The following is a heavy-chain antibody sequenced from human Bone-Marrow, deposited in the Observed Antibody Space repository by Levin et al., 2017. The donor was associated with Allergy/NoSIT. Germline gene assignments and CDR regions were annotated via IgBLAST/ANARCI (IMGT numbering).Heavy chain of an antibody. J-gene: IGHJ6*03. CDR3: AREGYSSGWLRYYYYYMDV. Sequence: LSLTCAASGFTFSDYGMHWVRQAPGKGLEWVAVMWYDGSDKYYADSVTGRFTISRDNSKNTLYLQMNSLRAEDTAVYYCAREGYSSGWLRYYYYYMDVWGKGTTVTVSS. CDR2: MWYDGSDK. D-gene: IGHD6-19*01. CDR1: GFTFSDYG. V-gene: IGHV3-33*01.